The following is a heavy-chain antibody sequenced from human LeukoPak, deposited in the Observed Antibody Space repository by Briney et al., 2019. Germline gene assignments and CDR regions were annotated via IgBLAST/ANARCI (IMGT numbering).Heavy chain of an antibody. J-gene: IGHJ4*02. CDR1: GYTFTGYY. Sequence: ASVKVSCKASGYTFTGYYIHWVRQAPGQGLEWMGRINPNSGDTNYAQKFQGRVTMTRDTSISTVYMELSRLRSDDTAVFYCARGLWYNYGYMFDYWGQGTLVTVSS. CDR2: INPNSGDT. V-gene: IGHV1-2*06. D-gene: IGHD5-18*01. CDR3: ARGLWYNYGYMFDY.